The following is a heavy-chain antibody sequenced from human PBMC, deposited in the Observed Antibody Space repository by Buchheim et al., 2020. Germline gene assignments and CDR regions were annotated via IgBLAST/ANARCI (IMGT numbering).Heavy chain of an antibody. J-gene: IGHJ5*02. V-gene: IGHV4-59*01. CDR3: ARESAADEAWRWFDP. D-gene: IGHD6-13*01. CDR1: GGSISSYY. CDR2: IYYSGST. Sequence: QAQLQESGPGLVKPSETLSLTCTVSGGSISSYYWSWIRQPPGKGLEWIGYIYYSGSTNYNPSLKSRVTISVDTSKNQFSLKLSSVTAADTAVYYCARESAADEAWRWFDPWGQGTL.